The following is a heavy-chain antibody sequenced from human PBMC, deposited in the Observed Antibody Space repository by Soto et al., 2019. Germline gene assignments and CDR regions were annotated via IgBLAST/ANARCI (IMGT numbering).Heavy chain of an antibody. D-gene: IGHD4-17*01. Sequence: PSETLSLTCTVSGGSISSHYWSWIRQPPGQGLEWIGYIYYSGSTNYNPSLKSRVTISVDTSKSQFSLRLSSVTAADTAVYFCARSGDYTNYYYYYMDVWGKGTTVTVSS. J-gene: IGHJ6*03. CDR2: IYYSGST. CDR3: ARSGDYTNYYYYYMDV. V-gene: IGHV4-59*08. CDR1: GGSISSHY.